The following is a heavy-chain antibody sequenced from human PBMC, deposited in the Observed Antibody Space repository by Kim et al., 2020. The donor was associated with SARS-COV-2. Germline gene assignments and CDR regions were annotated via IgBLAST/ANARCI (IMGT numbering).Heavy chain of an antibody. J-gene: IGHJ4*02. Sequence: GGSLRLSCSASGFTFSNYAMHWVRQAPGKGLEFVSVITPNGDDTFHIDSVKGRFTISRDNSKNTVYLQMHSLRTEDTALYYCVKLISGSADFDFWGQGTLVAVSS. CDR2: ITPNGDDT. CDR1: GFTFSNYA. CDR3: VKLISGSADFDF. D-gene: IGHD1-26*01. V-gene: IGHV3-64D*06.